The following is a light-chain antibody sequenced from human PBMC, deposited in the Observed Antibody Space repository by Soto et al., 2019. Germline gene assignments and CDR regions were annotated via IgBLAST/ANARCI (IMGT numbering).Light chain of an antibody. CDR1: QSVSSY. Sequence: EIVLTQSPGTLSLSPGERATLSCRASQSVSSYLAWYQQKPGQAPRLLIYRVSSRATGVPDRFSGSGSGTDYTLTISRLEPEDFAVYYCQQYGNLPLTFGGGTKVDIK. CDR3: QQYGNLPLT. CDR2: RVS. J-gene: IGKJ4*01. V-gene: IGKV3-20*01.